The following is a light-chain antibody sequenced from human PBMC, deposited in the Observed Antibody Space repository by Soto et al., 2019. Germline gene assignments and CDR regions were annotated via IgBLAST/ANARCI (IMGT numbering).Light chain of an antibody. Sequence: EIVLTQSPATLSLSPGERATLSCRASQSVSSYLGWYQQKPGQPPRLLIYDTSNRATGIPARFSGSGSGTDFTLTISGLDPGDFAVYYCQQRSNWPYTFGQGTKLEIK. CDR3: QQRSNWPYT. CDR1: QSVSSY. V-gene: IGKV3-11*01. J-gene: IGKJ2*01. CDR2: DTS.